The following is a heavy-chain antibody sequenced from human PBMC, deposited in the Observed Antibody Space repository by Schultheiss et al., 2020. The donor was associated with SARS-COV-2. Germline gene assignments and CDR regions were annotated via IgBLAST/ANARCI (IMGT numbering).Heavy chain of an antibody. CDR3: ARGRGGSSAYGMDV. CDR2: ISAYNGET. J-gene: IGHJ6*02. D-gene: IGHD2-15*01. Sequence: ASVKVSCKASGYTFTSYGISWVRQAPGQGLEWMGWISAYNGETFYAQKVQGRVTMTTDTSTTTAYMELRSLRSDDTAVYYCARGRGGSSAYGMDVWGQGTTVTVSS. V-gene: IGHV1-18*01. CDR1: GYTFTSYG.